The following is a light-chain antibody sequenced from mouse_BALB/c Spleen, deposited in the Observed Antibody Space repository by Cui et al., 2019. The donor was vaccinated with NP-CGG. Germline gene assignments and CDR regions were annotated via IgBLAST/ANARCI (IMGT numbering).Light chain of an antibody. J-gene: IGLJ1*01. Sequence: QAVVTPASAPTTSPGETVTLTCRSSTGAVTTSNHANWVQEKPDHLFTGLIGGTNNRVPGVPARFSGSLIGDKAALTITGAQTEDEAIYFCALWYSNHWVFGGGTKLTVL. CDR1: TGAVTTSNH. CDR3: ALWYSNHWV. V-gene: IGLV1*01. CDR2: GTN.